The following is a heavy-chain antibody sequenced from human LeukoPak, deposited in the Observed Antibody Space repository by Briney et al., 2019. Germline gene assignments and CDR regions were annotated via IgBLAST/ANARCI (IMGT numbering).Heavy chain of an antibody. CDR2: IKQDGSEE. CDR1: GFTFRSYW. J-gene: IGHJ4*02. CDR3: ARESTRYCSGGSCYSSSSLDY. V-gene: IGHV3-7*01. D-gene: IGHD2-15*01. Sequence: PGGSLRLSCAASGFTFRSYWMSWVRQAPGKGLEWVANIKQDGSEEYYVDSVKGRFTISRDNAKNSVYLQMISLRVEDTAVYYCARESTRYCSGGSCYSSSSLDYWGQGTLVTVSS.